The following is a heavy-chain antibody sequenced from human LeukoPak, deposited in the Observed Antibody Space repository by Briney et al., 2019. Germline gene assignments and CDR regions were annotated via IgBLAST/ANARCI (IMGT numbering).Heavy chain of an antibody. J-gene: IGHJ4*02. V-gene: IGHV3-23*01. D-gene: IGHD3-3*01. CDR2: ISGSGGST. Sequence: GGSLRLSCAASGFTFSTYGMSWVRQAPGKGLVWVSAISGSGGSTYYADSVKGRFTISRDNSKNTLYLQMNSLRAEDTAVYYCARDESDYDFWSGLCNYWGQGTLVTVSS. CDR1: GFTFSTYG. CDR3: ARDESDYDFWSGLCNY.